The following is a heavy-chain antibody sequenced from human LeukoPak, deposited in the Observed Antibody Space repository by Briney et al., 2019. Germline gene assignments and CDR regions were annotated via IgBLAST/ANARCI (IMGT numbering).Heavy chain of an antibody. CDR2: IYYSGST. Sequence: SETLSLTCTVSGGSISSSSYYWGWIRQPPGKGLEWIGSIYYSGSTYYNPSLKSRATISVDTSKNQFSLKLSSVTAADTAVYYCASGVPRITIFGVVKAGEGIWGQGTLVTVSS. CDR3: ASGVPRITIFGVVKAGEGI. D-gene: IGHD3-3*01. V-gene: IGHV4-39*01. J-gene: IGHJ4*02. CDR1: GGSISSSSYY.